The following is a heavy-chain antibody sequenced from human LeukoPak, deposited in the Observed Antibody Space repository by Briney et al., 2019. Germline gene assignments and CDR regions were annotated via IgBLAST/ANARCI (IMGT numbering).Heavy chain of an antibody. D-gene: IGHD6-13*01. CDR2: INDSGST. CDR1: GGSFSGYY. CDR3: ARLSGIAAV. V-gene: IGHV4-34*01. Sequence: PSETLSLNCAVYGGSFSGYYWSWIRQPPGKGLEWIGEINDSGSTNYNPALKRRVTISVDTSKNQFSLKLSSVTAADTAVYYCARLSGIAAVWGQGTLVTVSS. J-gene: IGHJ4*02.